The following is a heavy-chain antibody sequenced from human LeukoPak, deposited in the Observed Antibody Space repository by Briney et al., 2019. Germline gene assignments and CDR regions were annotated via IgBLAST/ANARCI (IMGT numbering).Heavy chain of an antibody. CDR1: GFTFSSHN. CDR3: ARDEASSAPEWELLFGY. J-gene: IGHJ4*02. V-gene: IGHV3-33*01. D-gene: IGHD1-26*01. Sequence: GRSLRLSCAASGFTFSSHNMHWVRQAPGKGLEWVAVIWDDGSQEHYAGSVKGRFTISRDNSKNTLYLQMNSLRAEDTAVYYCARDEASSAPEWELLFGYWGQGTLVTVSS. CDR2: IWDDGSQE.